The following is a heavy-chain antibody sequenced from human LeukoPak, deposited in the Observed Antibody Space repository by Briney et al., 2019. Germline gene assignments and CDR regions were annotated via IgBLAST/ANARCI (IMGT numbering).Heavy chain of an antibody. CDR3: TRDEYKGSATFNY. CDR1: GGTFRSAA. Sequence: SVKVSCKASGGTFRSAAMSWVRQAPGQGLEWVGHIIPMFGTTTYAQNFQGRVTINADESTTTVYMELTGLTSDDTAIYYCTRDEYKGSATFNYWGQGTQVIVSS. V-gene: IGHV1-69*13. J-gene: IGHJ4*02. CDR2: IIPMFGTT. D-gene: IGHD1-1*01.